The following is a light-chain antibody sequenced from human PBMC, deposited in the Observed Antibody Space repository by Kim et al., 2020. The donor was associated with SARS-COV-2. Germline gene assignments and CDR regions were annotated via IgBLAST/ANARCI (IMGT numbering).Light chain of an antibody. CDR1: QNIGNW. J-gene: IGKJ2*01. CDR3: QQYISYYT. V-gene: IGKV1-5*01. Sequence: DIQMTQSPSTLSASVGDRVTITCRASQNIGNWLAWYQQKVGKAPKLLMTGVSSLESGVPSRFSGSGSGTEFSLTISSLQPDDFATYDCQQYISYYTFGQGTKLEI. CDR2: GVS.